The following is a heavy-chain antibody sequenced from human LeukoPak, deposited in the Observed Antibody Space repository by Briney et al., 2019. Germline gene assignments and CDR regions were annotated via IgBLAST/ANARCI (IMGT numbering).Heavy chain of an antibody. CDR2: LSASGGTT. J-gene: IGHJ5*02. CDR1: GFSFITYA. D-gene: IGHD2-2*01. V-gene: IGHV3-23*01. CDR3: AKLPREYCSSTSCPNWFDT. Sequence: GGSLRLSCSASGFSFITYAMTWVRQAPGKGLEWVSALSASGGTTYYADSVKGRFTTSRDNPKNTLYLQMNSLRAEDTAVYYCAKLPREYCSSTSCPNWFDTWGQGTLVTVSS.